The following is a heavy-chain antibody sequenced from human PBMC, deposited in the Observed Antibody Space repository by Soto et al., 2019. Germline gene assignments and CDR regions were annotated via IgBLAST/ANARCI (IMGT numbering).Heavy chain of an antibody. CDR2: IYHSGSI. V-gene: IGHV4-59*01. D-gene: IGHD3-22*01. Sequence: SETLSLTCTVSGGSISSYYWSWIRQPPGKGLEWIGHIYHSGSINYNPSLKSRVTISVDTSKNQFSLKLSSVTAADTAVYFCAIGNYYDSSDFYFGMGTYFFDYWGQGTLVTVSS. CDR3: AIGNYYDSSDFYFGMGTYFFDY. J-gene: IGHJ4*01. CDR1: GGSISSYY.